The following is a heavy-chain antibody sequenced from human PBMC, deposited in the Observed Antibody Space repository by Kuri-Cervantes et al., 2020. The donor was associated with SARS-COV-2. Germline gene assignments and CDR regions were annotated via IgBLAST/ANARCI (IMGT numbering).Heavy chain of an antibody. Sequence: SQTLSLTCAVHGGSFSGYYWSWIRQPPGKGLGWIGEINHSGSTNYNPSPKSRVTISVDTSKNQFSLKLSSVTAADTAVYYCARGQSSITIFGVVIIPTIYYFDYWDQGTLVTVSS. CDR1: GGSFSGYY. V-gene: IGHV4-34*01. CDR3: ARGQSSITIFGVVIIPTIYYFDY. D-gene: IGHD3-3*01. CDR2: INHSGST. J-gene: IGHJ4*02.